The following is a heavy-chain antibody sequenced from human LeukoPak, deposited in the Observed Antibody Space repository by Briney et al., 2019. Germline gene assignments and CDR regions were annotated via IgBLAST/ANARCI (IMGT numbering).Heavy chain of an antibody. Sequence: GGSLRLSCAASGFTFSSYTLTWVRQAPGKGLEWVSAISGSGGSTYYADSVKGRFTISRDNSKNTLYLQMNSLRAEDTAVYYCAKSGYCSGGSCYEFDYWGQGTLVTVSS. CDR2: ISGSGGST. CDR1: GFTFSSYT. D-gene: IGHD2-15*01. J-gene: IGHJ4*02. CDR3: AKSGYCSGGSCYEFDY. V-gene: IGHV3-23*01.